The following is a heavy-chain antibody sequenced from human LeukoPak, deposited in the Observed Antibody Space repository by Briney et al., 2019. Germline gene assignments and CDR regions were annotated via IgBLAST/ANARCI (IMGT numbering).Heavy chain of an antibody. CDR2: IYYSGST. J-gene: IGHJ4*02. CDR1: GGSFSGYY. D-gene: IGHD3-22*01. Sequence: PSETLSLTCAVYGGSFSGYYWSWIRQPPGKGLEWIGYIYYSGSTYYNPSLKSRVTISVDTSKNQFSLKLSSVTAADTAVYYCARDRVSDSSGYSPATTYYFDYWGQGTLVTVSS. V-gene: IGHV4-30-4*01. CDR3: ARDRVSDSSGYSPATTYYFDY.